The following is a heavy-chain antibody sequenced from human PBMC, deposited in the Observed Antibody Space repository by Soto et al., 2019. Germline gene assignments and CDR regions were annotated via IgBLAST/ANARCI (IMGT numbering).Heavy chain of an antibody. CDR1: GFTFSSYA. CDR3: AKAQEIVGATNVDY. D-gene: IGHD1-26*01. V-gene: IGHV3-23*01. J-gene: IGHJ4*02. Sequence: GGSLRLSCAASGFTFSSYAMSWVRQAPGKGLEWVSAISGSGGSTYYADSVKGRFTISRDNSKNTLYLQMNSLRAEDTAVYYCAKAQEIVGATNVDYWGQGTLVTVSS. CDR2: ISGSGGST.